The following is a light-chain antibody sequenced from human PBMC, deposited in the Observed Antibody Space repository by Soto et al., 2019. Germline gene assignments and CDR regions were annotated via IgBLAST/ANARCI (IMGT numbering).Light chain of an antibody. CDR2: GAS. J-gene: IGKJ5*01. CDR3: QQRHMWPIT. CDR1: QSVRSTS. V-gene: IGKV3-20*01. Sequence: DIVLTQSPGTLSLSPGERATLSCRASQSVRSTSLAWYQQKPGQAPRLLIYGASSRATGIPDRFSGGGSGTDFTLTISRLEPEDFAVYYCQQRHMWPITFGQGTRLEIK.